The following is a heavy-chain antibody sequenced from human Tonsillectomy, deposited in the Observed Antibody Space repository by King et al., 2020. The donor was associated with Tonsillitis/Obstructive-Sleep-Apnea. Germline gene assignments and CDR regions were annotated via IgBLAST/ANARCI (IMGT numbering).Heavy chain of an antibody. CDR3: AGDPTSVTAWGF. Sequence: VQLVESGGGLIQPGGSLRLSCAASGFSVSYNYMTWVRQAPGKGLEWVSSIFTGDRTDYADAVKGRFNNSRDNSKKTLCLQMNSLRVEDTAIYYCAGDPTSVTAWGFWGQGTLVTVSS. CDR1: GFSVSYNY. D-gene: IGHD4-17*01. J-gene: IGHJ4*02. V-gene: IGHV3-53*01. CDR2: IFTGDRT.